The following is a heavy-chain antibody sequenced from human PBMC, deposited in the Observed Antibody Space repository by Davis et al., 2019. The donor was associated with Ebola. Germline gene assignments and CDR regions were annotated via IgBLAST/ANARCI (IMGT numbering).Heavy chain of an antibody. CDR1: GASVSSIGYY. V-gene: IGHV4-39*07. J-gene: IGHJ1*01. CDR3: ARDLGNSGYWTGEYFQN. Sequence: SETLSLTCTVSGASVSSIGYYWAWIRQPPGKGLEWIGSIYYTGTTYYNPSLKSRVTISVDKSKNQLSLKVNSVTAADTAVFYCARDLGNSGYWTGEYFQNWGQGTLVTVSS. CDR2: IYYTGTT. D-gene: IGHD5-12*01.